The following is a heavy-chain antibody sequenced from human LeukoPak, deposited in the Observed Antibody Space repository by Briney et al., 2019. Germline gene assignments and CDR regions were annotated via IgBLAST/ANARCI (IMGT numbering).Heavy chain of an antibody. Sequence: GASVKVSCKTSGYSFSSYYMHWVRQAPGQGLEWMGIISPGDGSTTYAQKFKGRVTLTRDKSTSTVYMELSSLRSEDTAVYYCARDLNYGSESYSFYMDVWGKGTTVTISS. CDR2: ISPGDGST. J-gene: IGHJ6*03. CDR1: GYSFSSYY. D-gene: IGHD3-10*01. CDR3: ARDLNYGSESYSFYMDV. V-gene: IGHV1-46*01.